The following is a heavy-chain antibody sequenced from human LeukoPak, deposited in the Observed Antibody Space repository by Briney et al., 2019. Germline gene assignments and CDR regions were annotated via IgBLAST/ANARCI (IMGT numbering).Heavy chain of an antibody. V-gene: IGHV5-10-1*01. CDR3: ARPALYCSSTSCYPHPPDY. J-gene: IGHJ4*02. CDR2: IAPSDSFT. Sequence: GESLKISCQVSGYSFPSYWITWVRQMPGKGLEWMGRIAPSDSFTNYSPSFEGHVTLSVDKSTNTVYLQWSSLQASDTAMYYCARPALYCSSTSCYPHPPDYWGQGTLVTVSS. D-gene: IGHD2-2*01. CDR1: GYSFPSYW.